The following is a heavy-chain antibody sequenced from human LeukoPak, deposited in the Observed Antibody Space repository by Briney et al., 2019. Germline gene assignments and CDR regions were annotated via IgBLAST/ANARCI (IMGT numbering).Heavy chain of an antibody. D-gene: IGHD1-26*01. CDR1: GFTFTSYS. J-gene: IGHJ4*02. CDR3: AKGGKWDVTPFDY. Sequence: GGSPRLSCAASGFTFTSYSMNWVRQAPGKGLEWVSTISGGGGSTYYADSVRGRFTISRDNSKNTLYLQVNSLRAEDTAVYYCAKGGKWDVTPFDYWGQGTLVTVSS. V-gene: IGHV3-23*01. CDR2: ISGGGGST.